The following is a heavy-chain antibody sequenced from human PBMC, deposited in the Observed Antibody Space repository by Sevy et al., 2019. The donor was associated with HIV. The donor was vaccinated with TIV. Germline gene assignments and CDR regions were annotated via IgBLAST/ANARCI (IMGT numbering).Heavy chain of an antibody. CDR1: GGSFSGYY. Sequence: SETLSLTCAVYGGSFSGYYWSWIRQPPGKGLEWIGEINHSGSTNYNPSLKSRVTTSVDTSKNQFSLKLSSVTAADTAVYYCARFDATNYYGMDVWGQGTTVTVSS. J-gene: IGHJ6*02. D-gene: IGHD2-2*01. CDR2: INHSGST. V-gene: IGHV4-34*01. CDR3: ARFDATNYYGMDV.